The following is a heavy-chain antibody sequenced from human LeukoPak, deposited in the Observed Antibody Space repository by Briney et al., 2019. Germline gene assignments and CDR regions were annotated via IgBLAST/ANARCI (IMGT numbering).Heavy chain of an antibody. J-gene: IGHJ4*02. Sequence: PGGSLRLSCAASGFTFSNFWMTWVRQAPGKGLEWVANVKQDGSEKSCVDSVKGRFTISRDNAKKSLYLQMNSLRVEDTAVYYCARGRGDSSSWYFDYWGQGTLVTVSS. D-gene: IGHD6-13*01. CDR2: VKQDGSEK. CDR1: GFTFSNFW. V-gene: IGHV3-7*01. CDR3: ARGRGDSSSWYFDY.